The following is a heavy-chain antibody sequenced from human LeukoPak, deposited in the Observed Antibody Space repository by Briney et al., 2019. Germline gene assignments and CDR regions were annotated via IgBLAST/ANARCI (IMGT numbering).Heavy chain of an antibody. V-gene: IGHV1-2*02. CDR2: INPNSGGT. Sequence: ASVKVSCKASGGTFTGYYMHWVRQAPGQGLEWMGWINPNSGGTNYAQKFQGRVTMTRDTSISTAYMELSRLRSDDTAVYYCARVSSSWYGSGAFDIWGQGTTVTVSS. D-gene: IGHD6-13*01. CDR3: ARVSSSWYGSGAFDI. CDR1: GGTFTGYY. J-gene: IGHJ3*02.